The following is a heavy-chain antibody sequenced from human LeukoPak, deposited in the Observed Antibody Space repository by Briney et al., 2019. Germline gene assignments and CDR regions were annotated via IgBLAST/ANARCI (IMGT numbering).Heavy chain of an antibody. J-gene: IGHJ4*02. CDR1: GFTINIYA. D-gene: IGHD6-19*01. CDR2: ISYDGSNK. CDR3: ARERSGWWKGMDY. Sequence: GGSLRLSCAPSGFTINIYAMTWVRQAPGKGLEWVSVISYDGSNKYYADSVKGRFTISRDNSKNTLYLQMNSLRAEDTAVYYCARERSGWWKGMDYWGQGTLVTVSS. V-gene: IGHV3-30*04.